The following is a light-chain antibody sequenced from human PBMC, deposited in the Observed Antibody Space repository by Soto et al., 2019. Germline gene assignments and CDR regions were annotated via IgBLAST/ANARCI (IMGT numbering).Light chain of an antibody. Sequence: AIQMTQSPSSLSASVGDRVTITCRASQGIRNDLGWYQQKPGKAPKLLIYAASSLQSGVPLRFSGRGSGTDFTLTISSLQPEDFATYYCLQDYNYPLTFGGGTKVEIK. J-gene: IGKJ4*01. CDR2: AAS. V-gene: IGKV1-6*01. CDR1: QGIRND. CDR3: LQDYNYPLT.